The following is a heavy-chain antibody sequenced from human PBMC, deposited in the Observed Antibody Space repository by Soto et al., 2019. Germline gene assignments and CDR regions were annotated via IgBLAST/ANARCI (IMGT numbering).Heavy chain of an antibody. Sequence: SVKVSCKASGGTFSSYAISWVRQAPGQGLEWMGGIIPIFGTANYAQKFQGRVTITADKSTSTAYMELSSVRSEDTAVYYCARRPYYYGRLDYYGMDVWGQGTTVTVSS. CDR2: IIPIFGTA. V-gene: IGHV1-69*06. CDR1: GGTFSSYA. CDR3: ARRPYYYGRLDYYGMDV. J-gene: IGHJ6*02. D-gene: IGHD3-10*01.